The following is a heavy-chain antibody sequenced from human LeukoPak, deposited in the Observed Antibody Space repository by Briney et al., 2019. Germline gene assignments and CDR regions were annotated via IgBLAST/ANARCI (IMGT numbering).Heavy chain of an antibody. Sequence: GGSLRLSCAASGFTFSSYEMNWVRQAPGKGLEWVSYISSSGSITNYADSVKGRFSISRDNFKNTLYLQMNSLRAEDTAVYYCAKGGSGYCSNGVCSPRVVAAIDYWGQGTLVAVSS. CDR3: AKGGSGYCSNGVCSPRVVAAIDY. V-gene: IGHV3-48*03. CDR2: ISSSGSIT. J-gene: IGHJ4*02. D-gene: IGHD2-8*01. CDR1: GFTFSSYE.